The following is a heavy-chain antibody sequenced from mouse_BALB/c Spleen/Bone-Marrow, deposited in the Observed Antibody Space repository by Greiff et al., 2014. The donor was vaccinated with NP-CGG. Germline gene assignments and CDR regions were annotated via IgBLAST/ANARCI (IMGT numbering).Heavy chain of an antibody. J-gene: IGHJ4*01. CDR1: GFNIKDTY. CDR3: AQGYDWAMDY. CDR2: IDPANGNT. V-gene: IGHV14-3*02. Sequence: DVQLQESGAELVKPGASVKLSCTASGFNIKDTYMHWVKQRPEQGLEWIGRIDPANGNTKYDSKFQGKATITADTSSNTAYLQLNSLTSEDTAVYYCAQGYDWAMDYWGQGTSVTVSS. D-gene: IGHD2-14*01.